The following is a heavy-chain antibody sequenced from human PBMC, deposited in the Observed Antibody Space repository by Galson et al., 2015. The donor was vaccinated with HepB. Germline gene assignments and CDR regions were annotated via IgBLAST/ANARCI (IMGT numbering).Heavy chain of an antibody. CDR3: ARARYGSSAPYY. J-gene: IGHJ4*02. Sequence: SVKVSCKASGYTFTSYGISWVRQAPGQGLEWMGWINPYNGNTNYALKLQDRVTITTDTSTSTVYMELSSLRSDDTAVYYCARARYGSSAPYYWGQGTLVTVSS. CDR2: INPYNGNT. V-gene: IGHV1-18*01. CDR1: GYTFTSYG. D-gene: IGHD2-15*01.